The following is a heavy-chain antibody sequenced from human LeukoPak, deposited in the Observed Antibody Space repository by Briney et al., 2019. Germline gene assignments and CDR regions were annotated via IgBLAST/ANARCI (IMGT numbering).Heavy chain of an antibody. V-gene: IGHV3-23*01. D-gene: IGHD3-3*01. CDR1: GFTFSSYA. J-gene: IGHJ4*02. CDR2: ISGSGGST. Sequence: GGSLRLSCAASGFTFSSYAMSWVRQAPGKGLEWVSAISGSGGSTYYADSVKGRFTISRDNSKNTLYLQMNSLRAEDTAVYYFADQSGDYYDFWIVYYTAAGEYFDYWAREPWSPSPQ. CDR3: ADQSGDYYDFWIVYYTAAGEYFDY.